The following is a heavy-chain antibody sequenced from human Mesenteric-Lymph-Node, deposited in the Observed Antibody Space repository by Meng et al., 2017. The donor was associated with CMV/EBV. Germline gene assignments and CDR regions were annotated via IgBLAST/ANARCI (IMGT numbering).Heavy chain of an antibody. V-gene: IGHV3-21*01. J-gene: IGHJ4*02. CDR1: GFTFNTYS. CDR2: MSSSSTYI. D-gene: IGHD1-14*01. CDR3: ARGADPEDY. Sequence: GGSLRLSCAASGFTFNTYSMNWVRQAPGKGLEWLSSMSSSSTYIYYAKSVKGRFTISRDNAKNSLYLQMNSLRAEDTAVYYCARGADPEDYWGQGTLVTVSS.